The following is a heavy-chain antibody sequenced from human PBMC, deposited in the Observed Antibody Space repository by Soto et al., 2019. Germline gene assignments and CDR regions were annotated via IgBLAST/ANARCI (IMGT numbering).Heavy chain of an antibody. CDR3: ATKVGGVRGVMRGPRRAEYFQH. J-gene: IGHJ1*01. D-gene: IGHD3-10*01. V-gene: IGHV1-18*01. CDR1: GYTFTSYG. Sequence: QVQLVQSGAEVKKPGASVKVSCKASGYTFTSYGISWVRQAPGQGLEWMGWISAYNGNTNCAQKLQGRVTMTTDTSTSTAYMELRSLRSDDTAVYYCATKVGGVRGVMRGPRRAEYFQHWGQGTLVTVSS. CDR2: ISAYNGNT.